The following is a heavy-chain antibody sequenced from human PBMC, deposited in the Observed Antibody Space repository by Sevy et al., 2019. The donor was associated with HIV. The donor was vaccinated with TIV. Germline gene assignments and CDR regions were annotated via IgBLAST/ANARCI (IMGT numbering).Heavy chain of an antibody. CDR1: GYTFTGYY. CDR3: AREDLGFLEWLATQLDY. D-gene: IGHD3-3*01. Sequence: ASVKVSCKASGYTFTGYYMRWVRQAPGQGLEWMGWINPNSGGTNYAQKFQGRVTMTRDTSISTAYMELSRLRSDDTAVYYCAREDLGFLEWLATQLDYWGQGTLVTVSS. V-gene: IGHV1-2*02. J-gene: IGHJ4*02. CDR2: INPNSGGT.